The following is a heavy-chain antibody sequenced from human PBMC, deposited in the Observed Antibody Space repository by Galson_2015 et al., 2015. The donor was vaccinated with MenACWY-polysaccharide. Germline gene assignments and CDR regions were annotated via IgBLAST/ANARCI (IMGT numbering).Heavy chain of an antibody. V-gene: IGHV3-33*01. CDR1: GLTFRSSG. Sequence: SLRLSCAASGLTFRSSGMHWVRQAPGKGLEWVSLIHNVGSPKACADSVKGRFTISRDNSKNTLYLEMNSLRAEDTAVYYCARESSRIVFHAFDIWGQGTMVTVSS. D-gene: IGHD6-19*01. CDR2: IHNVGSPK. J-gene: IGHJ3*02. CDR3: ARESSRIVFHAFDI.